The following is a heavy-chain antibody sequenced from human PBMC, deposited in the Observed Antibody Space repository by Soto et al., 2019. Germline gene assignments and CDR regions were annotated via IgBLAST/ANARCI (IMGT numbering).Heavy chain of an antibody. J-gene: IGHJ5*02. CDR2: IYWDDDK. D-gene: IGHD3-22*01. CDR1: GFSLSTSGVG. V-gene: IGHV2-5*02. CDR3: GHSDSSGYGNWCDP. Sequence: QITLKESGPTLVKPTQTLTLTCTFSGFSLSTSGVGVGWIRQPPGKALEWLAVIYWDDDKSYSPSLKSRLTITKDTSKNQVVLTMTNMDPVDTATYYCGHSDSSGYGNWCDPWGQGTKVTVSS.